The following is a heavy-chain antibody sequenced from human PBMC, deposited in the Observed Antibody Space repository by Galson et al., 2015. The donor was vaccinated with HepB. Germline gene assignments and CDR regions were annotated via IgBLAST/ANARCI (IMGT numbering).Heavy chain of an antibody. D-gene: IGHD3-10*01. Sequence: SLRLSCAASGFTFISCAMTWVRQAPGKGLEWVSGISGSGGITYYADSLKGRFTISRDNSKNTLYLQMNSLRAEDTAVYYCAKDRGYDTNYYGMDVWGQGTTVTVSS. V-gene: IGHV3-23*01. J-gene: IGHJ6*02. CDR3: AKDRGYDTNYYGMDV. CDR2: ISGSGGIT. CDR1: GFTFISCA.